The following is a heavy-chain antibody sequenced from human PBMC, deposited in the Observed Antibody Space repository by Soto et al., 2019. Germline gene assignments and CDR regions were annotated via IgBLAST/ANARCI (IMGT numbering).Heavy chain of an antibody. CDR2: INGGNGKS. V-gene: IGHV1-3*01. CDR3: ARGGGATFTHYYYYMAV. CDR1: GYTFSTYE. Sequence: QVQLVQSGAEVKKPGASVKVSCEASGYTFSTYEMHWVRQAPGQRPEWMGWINGGNGKSKYSETLQGRVTFTRDTSASTAYMELTSLRSEDTAFYYCARGGGATFTHYYYYMAVWGTGTTVTVSS. D-gene: IGHD1-26*01. J-gene: IGHJ6*03.